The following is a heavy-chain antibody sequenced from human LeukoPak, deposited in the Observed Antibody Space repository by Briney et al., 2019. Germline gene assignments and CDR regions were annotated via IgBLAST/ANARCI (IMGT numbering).Heavy chain of an antibody. V-gene: IGHV4-38-2*02. CDR2: INHSGST. CDR1: GYTIRSGYY. Sequence: SETLSLTCTVSGYTIRSGYYWSWIRQPPGKGLEWIGKINHSGSTNYNPSLKSRVTISVDTSKNQFSLKLSSVTAADTAVYYCARQSQYSGYQAPDYWGQGTLVTVSS. CDR3: ARQSQYSGYQAPDY. J-gene: IGHJ4*02. D-gene: IGHD5-12*01.